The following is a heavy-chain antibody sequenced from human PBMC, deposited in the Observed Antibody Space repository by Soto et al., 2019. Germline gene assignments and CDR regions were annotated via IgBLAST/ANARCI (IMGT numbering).Heavy chain of an antibody. J-gene: IGHJ3*01. CDR1: GFPFSNFW. CDR2: IKEDGGEI. V-gene: IGHV3-7*01. Sequence: GGSLRLSCVASGFPFSNFWMSWVRQAPGKGLEWVAYIKEDGGEIYYVDSVKGRFTISRDNAKNSVYLQMNSLRAEDTAVYYCARSSCPLVWGQGTMVTVSS. CDR3: ARSSCPLV.